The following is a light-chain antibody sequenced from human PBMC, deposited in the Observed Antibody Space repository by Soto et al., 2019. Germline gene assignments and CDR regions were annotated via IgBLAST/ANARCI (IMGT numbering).Light chain of an antibody. CDR2: DVS. Sequence: SALTQPASVSGSPGQSITISCTGTSSDVGGYNYVSWYQQHPGKAPKLMIYDVSNRPSGVSNRFSGSKSGNTASLTISGLQAEDEADYYCTSFTSSSTRWLFGGGTKLTVL. V-gene: IGLV2-14*01. J-gene: IGLJ3*02. CDR3: TSFTSSSTRWL. CDR1: SSDVGGYNY.